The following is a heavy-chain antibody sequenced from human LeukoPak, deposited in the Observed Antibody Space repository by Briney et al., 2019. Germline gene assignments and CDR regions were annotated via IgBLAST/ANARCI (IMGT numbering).Heavy chain of an antibody. CDR3: ARDVDYDFWSGTRGGAFDI. D-gene: IGHD3-3*01. J-gene: IGHJ3*02. CDR2: ISYDENTK. CDR1: EFTFSTYN. V-gene: IGHV3-30-3*01. Sequence: GGSLRLSCAASEFTFSTYNMHWVRQAPGKGLEWVAFISYDENTKYFADSVRGRFTVSRDNSKNTLYLQMNSLRAEDTAVYYCARDVDYDFWSGTRGGAFDIWGQGTMVTVSS.